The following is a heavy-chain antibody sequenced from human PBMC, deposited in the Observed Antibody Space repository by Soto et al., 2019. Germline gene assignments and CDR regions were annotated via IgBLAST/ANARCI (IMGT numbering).Heavy chain of an antibody. CDR2: IIPIFGTA. CDR3: ARDRPLIVGAT. D-gene: IGHD1-26*01. J-gene: IGHJ5*02. Sequence: GASVKVSCKASRGTFSSYAISWVRQAPGQGLEWMGGIIPIFGTANYAQKFQGRVTITADESTSTAYMELSSLRSEDTAVYYCARDRPLIVGATWGQGTLVTVSS. V-gene: IGHV1-69*13. CDR1: RGTFSSYA.